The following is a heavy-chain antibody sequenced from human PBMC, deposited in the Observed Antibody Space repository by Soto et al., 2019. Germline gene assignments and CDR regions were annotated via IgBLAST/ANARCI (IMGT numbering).Heavy chain of an antibody. D-gene: IGHD3-10*01. CDR1: GGSISSSNC. J-gene: IGHJ6*02. CDR2: IYHSGST. CDR3: ARVSGSYYYGMDV. Sequence: QVQLQESGPGLVKPSGTLSLTCAVSGGSISSSNCWSWVRQPPGKGLEWIGEIYHSGSTNYNPSLKSRVTLSIDKSNNQYSLTLSSVTAADTAVYYCARVSGSYYYGMDVWGQGTTVTVSS. V-gene: IGHV4-4*02.